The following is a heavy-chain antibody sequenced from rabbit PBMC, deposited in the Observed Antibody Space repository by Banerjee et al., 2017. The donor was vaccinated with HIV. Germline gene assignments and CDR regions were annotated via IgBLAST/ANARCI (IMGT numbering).Heavy chain of an antibody. CDR3: ARKDAGDIDYYGMDL. Sequence: QSLEESGGDLVKPGASLTLTCTASGFSFSSSYYMCWFRQAPGKGLEWIGCIYTGYSSSTAYANWAKGRFTISKASSTTVTLQMTSLTAADTATYFCARKDAGDIDYYGMDLWGLGTLVTVS. V-gene: IGHV1S40*01. CDR1: GFSFSSSYY. J-gene: IGHJ6*01. CDR2: IYTGYSSST. D-gene: IGHD4-2*01.